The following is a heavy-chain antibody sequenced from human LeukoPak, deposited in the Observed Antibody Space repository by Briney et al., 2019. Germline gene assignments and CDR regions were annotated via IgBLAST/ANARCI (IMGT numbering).Heavy chain of an antibody. CDR2: IYYSGST. J-gene: IGHJ6*03. CDR1: GGSISSSSYY. Sequence: SQTLSLTCTVSGGSISSSSYYWGWIRQPPGKGLEWFGSIYYSGSTYYNPSLKSRVTISVDTSKNQFSLKLSSVTAADTAVYYCARHEASWRPHYYMDVWGKGTTVTVSS. D-gene: IGHD2-2*01. V-gene: IGHV4-39*01. CDR3: ARHEASWRPHYYMDV.